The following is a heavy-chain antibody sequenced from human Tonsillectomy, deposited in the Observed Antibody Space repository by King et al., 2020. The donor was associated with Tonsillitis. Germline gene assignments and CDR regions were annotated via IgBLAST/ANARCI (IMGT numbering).Heavy chain of an antibody. Sequence: VQLQESGPGLVKPSETLSLTCTVSGGVGSISRYYWSWIRQPPGKGLEWIGNVYYSGSTHYNPSLKSRVTLSVDTSKNQFSLNLTSLTAADTAVYYCARERVRKWGGNRFDPWGQGTLVTVSS. J-gene: IGHJ5*02. CDR1: GGVGSISRYY. CDR2: VYYSGST. D-gene: IGHD3-10*01. V-gene: IGHV4-59*01. CDR3: ARERVRKWGGNRFDP.